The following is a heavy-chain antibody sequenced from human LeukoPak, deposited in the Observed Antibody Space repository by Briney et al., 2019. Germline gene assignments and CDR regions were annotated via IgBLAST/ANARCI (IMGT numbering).Heavy chain of an antibody. Sequence: GGSLRLSCADSGFTFDDYGMRWVSQAPGKGREWVSGINLNGRITGYADSVKVRFTISRDNAKNSLYLQMNSLRAEDTALYYCARYLIAAAGTLDYWGQGTLVTVSS. CDR1: GFTFDDYG. CDR3: ARYLIAAAGTLDY. V-gene: IGHV3-20*04. CDR2: INLNGRIT. D-gene: IGHD6-13*01. J-gene: IGHJ4*02.